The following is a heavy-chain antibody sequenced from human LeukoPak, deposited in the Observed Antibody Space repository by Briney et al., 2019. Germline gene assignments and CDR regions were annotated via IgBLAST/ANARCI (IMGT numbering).Heavy chain of an antibody. D-gene: IGHD2-2*01. CDR2: ISAYNGNT. CDR1: GYTFTSYG. J-gene: IGHJ5*02. V-gene: IGHV1-18*01. Sequence: GASVKVSCKASGYTFTSYGISWVRQAPGQGLERMGWISAYNGNTNYAQKLQGRVTMTTDTSTSTAYMELRSLRSDDTAVYFCARAGYCSSTSCYDYRLGFDPWGQGTLVTVSS. CDR3: ARAGYCSSTSCYDYRLGFDP.